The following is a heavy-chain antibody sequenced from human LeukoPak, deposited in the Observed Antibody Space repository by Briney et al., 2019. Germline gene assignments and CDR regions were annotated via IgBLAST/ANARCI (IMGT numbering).Heavy chain of an antibody. CDR3: ARRFDH. Sequence: GGSLRLSCAASGFTFSSYNMNWVRQAPGKGLEWVSYISSSSNSIYYADSVKGRFTISRDNAKNSLYLQMHSLRAEDTAVYYCARRFDHWGQGTLVTVSS. CDR2: ISSSSNSI. V-gene: IGHV3-48*01. CDR1: GFTFSSYN. J-gene: IGHJ4*02.